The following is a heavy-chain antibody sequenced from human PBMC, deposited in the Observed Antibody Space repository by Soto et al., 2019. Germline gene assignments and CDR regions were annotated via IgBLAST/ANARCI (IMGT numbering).Heavy chain of an antibody. CDR1: GFTFSNAW. D-gene: IGHD3-3*01. CDR2: IKSKTDGGTT. V-gene: IGHV3-15*07. CDR3: TTEITIFGVVMNAY. J-gene: IGHJ4*02. Sequence: NPGGALRLSCAASGFTFSNAWMNWVRQAPGKGLEWVGRIKSKTDGGTTDYAAHVKGRFTISRDDSKNTLYLQMNSLKTEDTAVYYCTTEITIFGVVMNAYWGQGTLVTVSS.